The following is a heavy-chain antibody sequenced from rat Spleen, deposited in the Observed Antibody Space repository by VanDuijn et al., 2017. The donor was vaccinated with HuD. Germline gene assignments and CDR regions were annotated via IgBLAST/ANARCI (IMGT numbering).Heavy chain of an antibody. D-gene: IGHD4-1*01. Sequence: EVQLVESGGGLVQPGRSLKLSCAASGFTFSDYYMAWVRQAPKKGLEWVASISYEGSSTYYGDSVKGRCTISRDNAKSSLYLQMDSLRSEDTATYYCATDPRGLNFDYWGQGVMVTVSS. CDR3: ATDPRGLNFDY. J-gene: IGHJ2*01. CDR2: ISYEGSST. CDR1: GFTFSDYY. V-gene: IGHV5-22*01.